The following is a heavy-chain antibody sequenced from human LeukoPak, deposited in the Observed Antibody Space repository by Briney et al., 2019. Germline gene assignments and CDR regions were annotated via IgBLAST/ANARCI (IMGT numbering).Heavy chain of an antibody. CDR3: ARTRGGYSYGYPGYFQH. J-gene: IGHJ1*01. Sequence: ASVTVSCKASGYTFTGYYMHWVRQAPGQGLEWMGWINPNSGGTNYAQKFQGRVTMTRDTSITTAYMELSRLTSDDTAVYYCARTRGGYSYGYPGYFQHWGQGTLVTVSS. V-gene: IGHV1-2*02. D-gene: IGHD5-18*01. CDR1: GYTFTGYY. CDR2: INPNSGGT.